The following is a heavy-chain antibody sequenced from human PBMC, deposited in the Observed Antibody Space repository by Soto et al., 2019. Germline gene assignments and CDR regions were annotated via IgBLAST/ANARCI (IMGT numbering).Heavy chain of an antibody. CDR3: ARLHRAGTVTYDY. CDR1: GYSISSSNW. Sequence: ASETLSLTCAVSGYSISSSNWWGWIRQPPGKGLEWIGYIYYSGTTYYNPSLKSRVTISVDKSKNQFSLKLSSVTAADTAVYYCARLHRAGTVTYDYWGRGTLVTVSS. CDR2: IYYSGTT. J-gene: IGHJ4*02. D-gene: IGHD4-17*01. V-gene: IGHV4-28*01.